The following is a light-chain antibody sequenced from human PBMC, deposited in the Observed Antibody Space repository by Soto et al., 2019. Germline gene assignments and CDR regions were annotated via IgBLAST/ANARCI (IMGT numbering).Light chain of an antibody. V-gene: IGLV2-23*02. J-gene: IGLJ1*01. CDR1: GSDVGSYNL. CDR2: EVT. CDR3: CSYAGSPYV. Sequence: QSVLTQPASVSGSPGQSITISCTGTGSDVGSYNLVSWYQQHPGKAPKLMIYEVTKRPSGVSHRFPGSKSGNTASLTISGLQAEDEADYYCCSYAGSPYVFGTGTKVTVL.